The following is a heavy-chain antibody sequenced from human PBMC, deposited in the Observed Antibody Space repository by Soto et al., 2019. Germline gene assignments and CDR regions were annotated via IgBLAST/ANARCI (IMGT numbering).Heavy chain of an antibody. CDR3: ARGTRALITSFFAY. D-gene: IGHD1-20*01. J-gene: IGHJ4*02. CDR1: GDAISKYY. V-gene: IGHV4-59*03. CDR2: VHESGST. Sequence: SETLSLTCSVSGDAISKYYWSWMRQTPGRGLEWIGCVHESGSTDYNPSPRGRVIISLHTSKSQFSLSLRSATAADTATYYCARGTRALITSFFAYWGQGIPVTVSS.